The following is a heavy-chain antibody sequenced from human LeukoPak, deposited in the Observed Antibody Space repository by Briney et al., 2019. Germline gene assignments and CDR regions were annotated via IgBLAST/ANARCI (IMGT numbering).Heavy chain of an antibody. CDR1: GGPVSSGSDY. Sequence: SETLSLICSVSGGPVSSGSDYWSWIRQPPGKGLEWIGYIYYSGSTNYNPSLKSRVTISVDTSKNQFSLKLSSVTAADTAVYYCARYQRYSSGSRGFHIWGQGTMVTVSS. CDR2: IYYSGST. V-gene: IGHV4-61*01. J-gene: IGHJ3*02. D-gene: IGHD6-19*01. CDR3: ARYQRYSSGSRGFHI.